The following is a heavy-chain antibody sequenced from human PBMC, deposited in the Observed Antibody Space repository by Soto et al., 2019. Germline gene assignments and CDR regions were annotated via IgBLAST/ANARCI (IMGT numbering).Heavy chain of an antibody. Sequence: QVQLVQSGAEVKKPGSSVKVSCKASGGTFSSYAISWVRQAPGQGLEWMGGIIPIFGTANYAQKFQGRVTITADESTSTDYMELSSMRSEDTAVYYCARESRYCSGGSCYFLPGIDYWGQGTLVPVSS. J-gene: IGHJ4*02. CDR1: GGTFSSYA. CDR2: IIPIFGTA. CDR3: ARESRYCSGGSCYFLPGIDY. V-gene: IGHV1-69*12. D-gene: IGHD2-15*01.